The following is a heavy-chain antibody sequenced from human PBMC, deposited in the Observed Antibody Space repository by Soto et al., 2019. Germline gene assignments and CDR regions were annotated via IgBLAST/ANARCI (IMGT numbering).Heavy chain of an antibody. V-gene: IGHV5-10-1*01. CDR2: IDPSDSYT. CDR3: ARHKNYYGSGSYHSNGMDV. CDR1: GYSFTSYW. J-gene: IGHJ6*02. Sequence: GESLKISCKGSGYSFTSYWISWVRQMPGKGLEWMGRIDPSDSYTNYSPSFQGHVTISADKSISTAYLQWSSLKASDTAMYYCARHKNYYGSGSYHSNGMDVWGQGXTVTVYS. D-gene: IGHD3-10*01.